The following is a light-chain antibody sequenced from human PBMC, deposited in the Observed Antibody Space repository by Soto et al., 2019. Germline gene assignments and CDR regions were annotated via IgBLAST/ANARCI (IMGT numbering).Light chain of an antibody. Sequence: QSVLTQPPSASGTPGQSVTISCSGSSSNIGDNPVNWYRRLPGAAPTLLIYPNDQRPSGVPDRFSGSKSGTSASLVISGLQPGDEADYCCAAWDYSLNALFGTGTKVTVL. V-gene: IGLV1-44*01. CDR1: SSNIGDNP. CDR3: AAWDYSLNAL. CDR2: PND. J-gene: IGLJ1*01.